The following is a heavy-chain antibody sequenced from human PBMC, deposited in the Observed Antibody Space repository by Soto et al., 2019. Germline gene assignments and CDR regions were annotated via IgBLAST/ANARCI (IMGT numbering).Heavy chain of an antibody. V-gene: IGHV4-31*01. CDR3: ARAVSTAGRDWYFDL. CDR1: GGSISGGDYY. CDR2: IYDSGST. J-gene: IGHJ2*01. Sequence: QVQLQESGPGLVKPSQTLSLTCTVSGGSISGGDYYWSWIRQHPGQGLEWIGYIYDSGSTHHNPSLNSPVILSLDMSKNQLSLKLSSVTAADTAVYYCARAVSTAGRDWYFDLWGRGTLVTVSS. D-gene: IGHD6-13*01.